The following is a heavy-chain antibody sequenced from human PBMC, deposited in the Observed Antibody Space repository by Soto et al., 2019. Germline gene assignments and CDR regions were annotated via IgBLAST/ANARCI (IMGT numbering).Heavy chain of an antibody. CDR1: GGSISSYY. D-gene: IGHD3-10*01. V-gene: IGHV4-59*08. J-gene: IGHJ4*02. CDR2: IYYSGST. Sequence: QLQLQESGPGLVKPSETLSLTCTVSGGSISSYYWSWIRQPPGKGLEWIGYIYYSGSTKYNPSLKSRVTISVDTSKNQFSLNLSSVTAADTAVYYCARRAYYGSGSYYDWGQGTLVTVSS. CDR3: ARRAYYGSGSYYD.